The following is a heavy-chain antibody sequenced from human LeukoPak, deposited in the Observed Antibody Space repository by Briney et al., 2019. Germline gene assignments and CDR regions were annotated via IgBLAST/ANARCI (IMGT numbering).Heavy chain of an antibody. Sequence: SETLSLTCAVSGYSISSGYYWGWIRQPPGKGLEWIGSIYHSGSTNYNPSLKSRVTISVDTSKNQFSLKLSSVTAADTAVYYCARRATVTTHWGQGTLVTVSS. J-gene: IGHJ4*02. D-gene: IGHD4-17*01. CDR2: IYHSGST. CDR1: GYSISSGYY. V-gene: IGHV4-38-2*01. CDR3: ARRATVTTH.